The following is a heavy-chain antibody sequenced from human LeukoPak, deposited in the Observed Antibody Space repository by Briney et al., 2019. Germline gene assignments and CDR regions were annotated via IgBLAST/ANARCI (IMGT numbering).Heavy chain of an antibody. CDR2: IWYDGGNK. V-gene: IGHV3-33*06. CDR1: GFTFSSYA. D-gene: IGHD2-2*01. J-gene: IGHJ4*02. CDR3: AKVRVTYCVTTTCYGDFDF. Sequence: PGGSLRLSCAASGFTFSSYAMHWVRQAPGEGLEWVAIIWYDGGNKYYADSVKGRFTISRDDSKNTLHLQMNNLRAEDAAVYYCAKVRVTYCVTTTCYGDFDFWGQGTLVTVAS.